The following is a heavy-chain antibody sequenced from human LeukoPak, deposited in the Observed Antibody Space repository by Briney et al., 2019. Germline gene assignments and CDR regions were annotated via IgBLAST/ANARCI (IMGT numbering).Heavy chain of an antibody. V-gene: IGHV3-23*01. CDR2: IGGGGVVT. D-gene: IGHD6-13*01. CDR3: ARLRPYSSTWYAYYGMDV. CDR1: GFTFSSYG. Sequence: GGSLRLSCAASGFTFSSYGMSWVRQAPGKGLEWVSTIGGGGVVTYYADSVKGRFTISRDNSKNTLYLQMNSLRADETAVYYCARLRPYSSTWYAYYGMDVWGQGTTVTVSS. J-gene: IGHJ6*02.